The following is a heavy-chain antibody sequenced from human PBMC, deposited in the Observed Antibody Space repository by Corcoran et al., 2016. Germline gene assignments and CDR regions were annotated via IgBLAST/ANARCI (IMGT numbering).Heavy chain of an antibody. V-gene: IGHV1-8*01. CDR1: GYTFTSYD. CDR3: ARATRVVVIPSLYYFDY. Sequence: QVQLVQSGAEVKKPGASVKVSCKASGYTFTSYDINWVRQATGQGLEWMGWMNPNSGNTGYAQKFQGRVTMNRNTSISTAYMELSSLRSEDTAVYYWARATRVVVIPSLYYFDYWGQGTLVTVSS. D-gene: IGHD3-22*01. J-gene: IGHJ4*02. CDR2: MNPNSGNT.